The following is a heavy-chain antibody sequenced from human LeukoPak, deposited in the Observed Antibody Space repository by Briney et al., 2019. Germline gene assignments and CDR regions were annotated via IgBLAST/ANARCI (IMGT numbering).Heavy chain of an antibody. Sequence: GGSLRLSCAASGFTFSSYSMNWVRQAPGKGLEWVSSISSSSSYIYYADSVKGRFTISRDNAKNSLYLQMNSLTAEDTAVYYCARRSQFPGIALAGTIMDAFDSGGQGTMVTVSA. V-gene: IGHV3-21*01. D-gene: IGHD6-19*01. CDR1: GFTFSSYS. CDR3: ARRSQFPGIALAGTIMDAFDS. J-gene: IGHJ3*02. CDR2: ISSSSSYI.